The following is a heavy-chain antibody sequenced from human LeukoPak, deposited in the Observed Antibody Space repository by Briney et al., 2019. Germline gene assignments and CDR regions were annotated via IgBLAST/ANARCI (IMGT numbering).Heavy chain of an antibody. CDR1: GGTFSSYA. Sequence: ASVKVSCKASGGTFSSYAISWVRQAPGQGLEWMGGIIPIFGTANYAQKFQGRVTITTDESTSTAYMELSSLRSEDTAVYYCARGIGGYETFDYWGQGTLVTVSS. CDR3: ARGIGGYETFDY. D-gene: IGHD5-12*01. CDR2: IIPIFGTA. J-gene: IGHJ4*02. V-gene: IGHV1-69*05.